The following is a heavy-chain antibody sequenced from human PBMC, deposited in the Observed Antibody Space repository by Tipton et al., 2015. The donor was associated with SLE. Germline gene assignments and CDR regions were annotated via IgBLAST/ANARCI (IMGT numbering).Heavy chain of an antibody. D-gene: IGHD3-10*01. J-gene: IGHJ6*03. CDR2: IYHSGST. Sequence: TLSLTCAVSGYSISSGYYWGWIRQPPGKGLEWIGSIYHSGSTYYNPSLKSRVTISVDTSKNQFSLKLSSVTAADTAVYYCAEVRGSYYMDVWGKGTTVTVSS. CDR1: GYSISSGYY. CDR3: AEVRGSYYMDV. V-gene: IGHV4-38-2*01.